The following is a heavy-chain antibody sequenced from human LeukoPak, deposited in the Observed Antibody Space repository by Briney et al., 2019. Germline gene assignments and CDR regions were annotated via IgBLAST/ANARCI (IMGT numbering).Heavy chain of an antibody. V-gene: IGHV3-23*01. CDR1: GFTFSSYA. D-gene: IGHD6-13*01. CDR3: ASSIAAALVDP. J-gene: IGHJ5*02. CDR2: ISGSGVST. Sequence: GGSLRLSCAASGFTFSSYAMSWVRQAPGKGLEWVSAISGSGVSTYSADSVKGRFTISRDNSKNTLYLQMNSLRAEDTAVYYCASSIAAALVDPWGQGTLVTVSS.